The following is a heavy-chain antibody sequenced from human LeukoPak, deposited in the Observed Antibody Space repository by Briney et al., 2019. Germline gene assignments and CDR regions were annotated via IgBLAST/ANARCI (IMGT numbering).Heavy chain of an antibody. CDR3: ARDSSWDSYRYLDY. Sequence: GGSLRLSCAASGFTVSSNYMSWVRQAPGKGLEWVSVIYSGGSTYYADSVKGRFTISRDNSKNTLYLQMNSLRAEDTAVYYCARDSSWDSYRYLDYWGQGTLVTVSS. V-gene: IGHV3-66*01. D-gene: IGHD5-24*01. J-gene: IGHJ4*02. CDR2: IYSGGST. CDR1: GFTVSSNY.